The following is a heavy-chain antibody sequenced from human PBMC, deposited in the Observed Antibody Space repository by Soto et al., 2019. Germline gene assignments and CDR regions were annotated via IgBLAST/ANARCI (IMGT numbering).Heavy chain of an antibody. CDR1: GGSISSSSYY. V-gene: IGHV4-39*01. Sequence: PSETLSLTCTVSGGSISSSSYYWGWIRQPPGKGLEWIGSIYYSGSTYYNPSLKSRVTISVDTSKNQFSLKLSSVTAADTAVYYCGVGATYGAYYYGMDVWGQGTTVTVSS. D-gene: IGHD1-26*01. CDR2: IYYSGST. CDR3: GVGATYGAYYYGMDV. J-gene: IGHJ6*02.